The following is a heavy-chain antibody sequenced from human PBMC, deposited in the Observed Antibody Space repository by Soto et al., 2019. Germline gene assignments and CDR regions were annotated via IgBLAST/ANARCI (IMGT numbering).Heavy chain of an antibody. CDR2: INPSGGST. J-gene: IGHJ6*02. V-gene: IGHV1-46*01. CDR3: AREEAQLDYYYYGMDV. CDR1: GFTLTDSA. Sequence: ASVKVSCKASGFTLTDSAVQWVRQARGQRLEWMGIINPSGGSTSYAQKFQGRVTMTRDTSTSTVYMELSSLRSEDTAVYYCAREEAQLDYYYYGMDVWGQGTTVTVSS. D-gene: IGHD6-13*01.